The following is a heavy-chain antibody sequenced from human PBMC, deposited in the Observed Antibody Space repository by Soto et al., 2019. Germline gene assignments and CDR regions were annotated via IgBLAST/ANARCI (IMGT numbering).Heavy chain of an antibody. D-gene: IGHD6-25*01. Sequence: QMQLVQSGAEVKERGSSVKISCKTSGGTFNTYALTWVRQAPGQGLEWIGGMSPIFGIKNVAQRFQGRVTQNADESLTTAYMEMTSLRSDGTAVYYCAKAAGDHWGQGTLVTVSS. J-gene: IGHJ4*02. CDR1: GGTFNTYA. V-gene: IGHV1-69*01. CDR2: MSPIFGIK. CDR3: AKAAGDH.